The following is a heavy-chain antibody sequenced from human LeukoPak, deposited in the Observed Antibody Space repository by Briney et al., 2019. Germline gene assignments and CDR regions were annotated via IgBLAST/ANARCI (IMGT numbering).Heavy chain of an antibody. Sequence: SETLSLTCTVPGGSINSYYWNWVRQPPGRGLEWIGFVSDSGSTSYNPSLKSRVTISVDTSKNQFFLKLSPVTAADTAVYYCARRNAFDFWGQGTMVTVSS. V-gene: IGHV4-59*01. CDR3: ARRNAFDF. CDR2: VSDSGST. J-gene: IGHJ3*01. CDR1: GGSINSYY.